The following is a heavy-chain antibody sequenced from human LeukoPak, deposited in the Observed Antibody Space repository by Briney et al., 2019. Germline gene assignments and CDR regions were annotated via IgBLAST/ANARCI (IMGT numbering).Heavy chain of an antibody. V-gene: IGHV3-7*03. Sequence: QTGGSLRLSCAASGFTFSSYWMSWVRQAPGKGLEWVANIKQDGGEKYYVDSVKGRFTISRDNSKNTLYLQMNSLRAEDTAVYYCARRAGAYSHPYDYWGQGTLVTVSS. CDR1: GFTFSSYW. D-gene: IGHD4/OR15-4a*01. CDR3: ARRAGAYSHPYDY. J-gene: IGHJ4*02. CDR2: IKQDGGEK.